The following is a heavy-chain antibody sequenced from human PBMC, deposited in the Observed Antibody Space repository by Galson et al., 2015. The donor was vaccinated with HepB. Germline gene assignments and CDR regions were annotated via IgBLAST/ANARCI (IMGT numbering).Heavy chain of an antibody. CDR1: GFRFSDYY. V-gene: IGHV3-11*06. CDR3: ARDLRPHCGTRCYPTFDY. D-gene: IGHD2-21*01. Sequence: SLRLSCAASGFRFSDYYMAWIRQAPGTGLEWISYISTSSDYTNYADSVKGRFPISIANAQNSLFLQMNTLRVEDTAVYYCARDLRPHCGTRCYPTFDYWGQGILVTVSS. J-gene: IGHJ4*02. CDR2: ISTSSDYT.